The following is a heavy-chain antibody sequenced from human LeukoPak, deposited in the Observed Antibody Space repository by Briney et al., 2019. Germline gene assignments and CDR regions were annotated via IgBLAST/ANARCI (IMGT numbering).Heavy chain of an antibody. CDR1: GFTFSSYS. CDR3: AAYCSGGSCYGYHDAFDI. V-gene: IGHV3-48*02. CDR2: ISSSSSTI. Sequence: GGSLRLSCAASGFTFSSYSMNWVRQAPGKGLEWVSYISSSSSTIYYADSVKGRSTISRDNAKNSLYLQMNSLRDEDTAVYYCAAYCSGGSCYGYHDAFDIWGQGTMVTVSS. J-gene: IGHJ3*02. D-gene: IGHD2-15*01.